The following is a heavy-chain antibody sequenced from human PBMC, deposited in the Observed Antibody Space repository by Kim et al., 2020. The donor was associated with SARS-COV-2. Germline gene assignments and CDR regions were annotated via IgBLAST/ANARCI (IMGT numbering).Heavy chain of an antibody. J-gene: IGHJ4*02. D-gene: IGHD3-10*01. CDR3: ARAPKKWFGELGY. Sequence: YADSGKGRFTLSRDNAKNSLYLQMNSLRAEDTAVYYCARAPKKWFGELGYWGQGTLVTVSS. V-gene: IGHV3-11*01.